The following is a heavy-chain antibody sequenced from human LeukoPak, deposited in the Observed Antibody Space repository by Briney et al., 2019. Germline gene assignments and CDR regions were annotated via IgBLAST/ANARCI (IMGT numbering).Heavy chain of an antibody. CDR3: ARAPEPRFLSWTDY. CDR1: GFTFSSYS. CDR2: ISSSSSYI. J-gene: IGHJ4*02. D-gene: IGHD3-3*01. Sequence: PGGSLRLSCAASGFTFSSYSMNWVRQAPGKGLEWVSSISSSSSYIYYADSVKGRFTISRDNAKNSLYLRMNSLRAEDTAVYYCARAPEPRFLSWTDYWGQGTLVTVSS. V-gene: IGHV3-21*01.